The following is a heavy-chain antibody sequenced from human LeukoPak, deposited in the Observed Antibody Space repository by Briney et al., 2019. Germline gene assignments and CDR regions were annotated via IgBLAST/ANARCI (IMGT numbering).Heavy chain of an antibody. Sequence: GASVKVSCKASGYTFTSYAMNWVRQAPGQGLEWMGWINAGNGNTKYSQKFQGRVTITRDTSASTAYMELSSLRSEDTAVYYCASPVAATPAYYYYYGMDVWGQGTTVTVSS. D-gene: IGHD2-15*01. CDR1: GYTFTSYA. V-gene: IGHV1-3*01. CDR3: ASPVAATPAYYYYYGMDV. CDR2: INAGNGNT. J-gene: IGHJ6*02.